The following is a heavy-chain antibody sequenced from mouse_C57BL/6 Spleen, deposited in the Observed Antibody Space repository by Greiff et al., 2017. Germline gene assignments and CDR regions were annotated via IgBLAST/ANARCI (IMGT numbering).Heavy chain of an antibody. CDR3: ARYIFYDYDWDY. CDR1: GYPFTSYG. CDR2: IYPGSGST. V-gene: IGHV1-55*01. D-gene: IGHD2-4*01. Sequence: VQGVESGAELVKPGASVKMSCKASGYPFTSYGITWVKQRPGQGLEWIGDIYPGSGSTNYNEKFKSKATLTVDTSSSTAYMQLSSLTSEDSAVYYCARYIFYDYDWDYWGQGTTLTVSS. J-gene: IGHJ2*01.